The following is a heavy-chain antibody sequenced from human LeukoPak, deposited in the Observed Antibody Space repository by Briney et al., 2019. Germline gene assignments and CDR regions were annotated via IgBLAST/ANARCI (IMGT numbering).Heavy chain of an antibody. D-gene: IGHD4-17*01. V-gene: IGHV3-21*01. J-gene: IGHJ4*02. CDR3: ARVGPTGYFDY. CDR2: ISSSSSSI. Sequence: GGSLRLSCAASGFTFSTYAMIWVRQAPGKGLEWVSSISSSSSSIHYADSVKGRFTISRDNAKNSLYLQMNSLRAEDTAVYYCARVGPTGYFDYWGQKTLVTVSS. CDR1: GFTFSTYA.